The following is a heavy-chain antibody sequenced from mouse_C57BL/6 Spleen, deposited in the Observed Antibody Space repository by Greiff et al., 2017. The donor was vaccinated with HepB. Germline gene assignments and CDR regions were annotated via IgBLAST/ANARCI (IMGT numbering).Heavy chain of an antibody. CDR3: ARGRYSNYPYYFDY. V-gene: IGHV1-61*01. Sequence: VQLQQPGAELVRPGSSVKLSCKASGYTFTSYWMDWVKQRPGQGLEWIGNIYPSDSETHYNQKFKDKATLTVDKSSSTAYMQLSSLTSEDSAVYYCARGRYSNYPYYFDYWGQGTTLTVSS. D-gene: IGHD2-5*01. CDR2: IYPSDSET. CDR1: GYTFTSYW. J-gene: IGHJ2*01.